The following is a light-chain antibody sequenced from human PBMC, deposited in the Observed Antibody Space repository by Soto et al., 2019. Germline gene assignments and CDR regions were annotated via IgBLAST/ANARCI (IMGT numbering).Light chain of an antibody. J-gene: IGKJ1*01. Sequence: EILLTQSPGTLSLSPGERATLSCRASQSLPSSYLAWYQQRPGQAPRLLLYGTSNREAGIPDRFSGSGSGTEFTLIINSVEPEDFAVYYCQHYGSSPRTFGQGTKVEI. CDR3: QHYGSSPRT. CDR1: QSLPSSY. V-gene: IGKV3-20*01. CDR2: GTS.